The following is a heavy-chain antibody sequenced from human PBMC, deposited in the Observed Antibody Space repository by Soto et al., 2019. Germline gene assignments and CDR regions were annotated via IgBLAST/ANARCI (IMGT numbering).Heavy chain of an antibody. Sequence: SETLSLTCTVSGGSISSGGYYWSWIRQHPGKGLEWIGYIYYSGSTYYNPPLKSRVTISVDTSKNQFSLKLSSVTAADTAVYYCARDSGYYDSSGYSWFDPWGQGTLVTVSS. J-gene: IGHJ5*02. V-gene: IGHV4-31*03. CDR2: IYYSGST. D-gene: IGHD3-22*01. CDR1: GGSISSGGYY. CDR3: ARDSGYYDSSGYSWFDP.